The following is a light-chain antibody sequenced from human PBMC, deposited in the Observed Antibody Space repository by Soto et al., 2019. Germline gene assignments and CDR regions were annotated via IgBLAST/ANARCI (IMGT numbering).Light chain of an antibody. Sequence: EVVLTQSPGTLSLSPGARVTLSCRASQFVSSTYLAWYQQRPGQAPRLLIYGASSRATGIPDRFSGGGSETDFTLTISRLESEAYAVYYCQQYGISPFTFGGGTKVDIK. V-gene: IGKV3-20*01. CDR1: QFVSSTY. J-gene: IGKJ4*01. CDR3: QQYGISPFT. CDR2: GAS.